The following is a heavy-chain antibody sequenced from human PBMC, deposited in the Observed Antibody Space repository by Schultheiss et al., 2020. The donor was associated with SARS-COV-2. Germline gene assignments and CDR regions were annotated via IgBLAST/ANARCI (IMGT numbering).Heavy chain of an antibody. CDR2: IIPIFGIA. Sequence: SVKVSCKASGGTFSTYPISWVRQAPGRGLEWLGGIIPIFGIANYAQKFQGRVTITADKSTSTAYMELSSLRSEDTAVYYCARVGCSGGSCYRPGGYFDLWGRGTLVTVSS. D-gene: IGHD2-15*01. J-gene: IGHJ2*01. CDR3: ARVGCSGGSCYRPGGYFDL. V-gene: IGHV1-69*10. CDR1: GGTFSTYP.